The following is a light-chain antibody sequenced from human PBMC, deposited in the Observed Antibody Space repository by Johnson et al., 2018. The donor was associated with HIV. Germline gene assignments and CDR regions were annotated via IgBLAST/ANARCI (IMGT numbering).Light chain of an antibody. CDR1: SSNIGNNF. J-gene: IGLJ1*01. CDR2: DTD. Sequence: SILTQPPSVSAAPGQKVTVSCSGSSSNIGNNFVSWYQQVPGTAPKLLIYDTDKRPSGIPDRFSGSKSGTSATLGISGLQTGDEADYYCGTWDSSLDYVFVTGTKVPVL. CDR3: GTWDSSLDYV. V-gene: IGLV1-51*01.